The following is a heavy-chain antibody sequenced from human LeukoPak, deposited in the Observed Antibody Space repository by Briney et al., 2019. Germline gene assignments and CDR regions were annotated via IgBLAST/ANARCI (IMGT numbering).Heavy chain of an antibody. CDR2: IYSGGST. V-gene: IGHV3-53*01. Sequence: GGSLRLSCAASGFTVSSNYMSWVRQAPGKGLEWVSVIYSGGSTYYADSVKGRFTISRDNSKNTLYLQMNSLRAEDTAVYYCTRETNYYMDVWGKGTTVTVSS. CDR3: TRETNYYMDV. CDR1: GFTVSSNY. J-gene: IGHJ6*03.